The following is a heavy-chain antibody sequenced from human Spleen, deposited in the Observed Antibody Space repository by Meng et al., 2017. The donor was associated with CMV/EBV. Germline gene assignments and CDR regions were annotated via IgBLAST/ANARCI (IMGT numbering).Heavy chain of an antibody. V-gene: IGHV3-7*01. J-gene: IGHJ6*02. D-gene: IGHD2-15*01. CDR2: IKQDGNGK. Sequence: GESLKISCAASGFTFTNYWMTWVRQAPGKGLEWVANIKQDGNGKLYVDSVRGRFTISRDNSKSTMYLQMNSLRAEDTAVYYCGKDHVVDDWDYYYGMDVWGQGTTVTVSS. CDR1: GFTFTNYW. CDR3: GKDHVVDDWDYYYGMDV.